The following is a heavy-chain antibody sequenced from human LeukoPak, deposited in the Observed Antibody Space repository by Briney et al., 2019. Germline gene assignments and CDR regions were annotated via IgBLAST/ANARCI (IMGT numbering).Heavy chain of an antibody. CDR3: ARSPPWGSSGRPLDY. CDR2: ISYDGTNK. V-gene: IGHV3-30*04. Sequence: GRSLRLSRAASGFAFSHYAMHWVRQAPGRGLEWVAVISYDGTNKYYADSVKGRFTISRDNSKDTLYLQMNSLRAEDTAVYYCARSPPWGSSGRPLDYWGQGTLVTVSS. J-gene: IGHJ4*02. CDR1: GFAFSHYA. D-gene: IGHD6-19*01.